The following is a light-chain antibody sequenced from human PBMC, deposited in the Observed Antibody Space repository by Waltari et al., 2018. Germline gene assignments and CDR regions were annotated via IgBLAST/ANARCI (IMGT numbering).Light chain of an antibody. V-gene: IGLV2-14*03. Sequence: QSALTQPASVSGSPGQSITLSCTGTSGDVGGYNYVSWYQQHPGKAPKLMIYDVINRPSGVSNRFSGSTSGASASLAIIGLQAEDEADYYCQSYDTSLSVVFGGGTKLTVL. CDR1: SGDVGGYNY. J-gene: IGLJ3*02. CDR2: DVI. CDR3: QSYDTSLSVV.